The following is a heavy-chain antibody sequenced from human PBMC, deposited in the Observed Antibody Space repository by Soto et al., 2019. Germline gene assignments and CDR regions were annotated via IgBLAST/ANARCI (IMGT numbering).Heavy chain of an antibody. D-gene: IGHD6-13*01. J-gene: IGHJ4*02. CDR3: ARSGSSWNLREFDS. Sequence: ASAKVSCKDSAYTFTNNCLSSARQAPGQGLEWMGWISAYNGNINYAQKFRGRVTMTTDTSTSSAYLEVRSLRSDDTAVYYCARSGSSWNLREFDSWGQGTLVTVSS. V-gene: IGHV1-18*01. CDR1: AYTFTNNC. CDR2: ISAYNGNI.